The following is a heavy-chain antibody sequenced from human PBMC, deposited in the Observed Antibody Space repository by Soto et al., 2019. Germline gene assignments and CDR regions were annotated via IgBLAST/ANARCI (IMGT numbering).Heavy chain of an antibody. J-gene: IGHJ4*02. D-gene: IGHD3-16*01. Sequence: SGPTLVNPTQTLTLTCSVSGFSLSARGVGVGWIRQPPGKALEWLAIIYWNDDKLYSPSLKSRLTITKGTAENQVVLTMTNMDPVDTATYFCAHSPWGAAPDYWGQGTVVTVSS. CDR1: GFSLSARGVG. CDR3: AHSPWGAAPDY. CDR2: IYWNDDK. V-gene: IGHV2-5*01.